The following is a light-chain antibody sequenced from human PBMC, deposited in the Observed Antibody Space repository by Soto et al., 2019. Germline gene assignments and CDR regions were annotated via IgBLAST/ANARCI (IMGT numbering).Light chain of an antibody. CDR2: DAS. V-gene: IGKV3-11*01. Sequence: EIVLTQSPATVSLSPGERVTLSCRASQYVNIYLAWYQQKPGQAPRLLIYDASNRATGVPARFSGSGSGTDFTLTISSLESEDFAFYYCQQRANWPLTFGGGTKVEIK. J-gene: IGKJ4*01. CDR1: QYVNIY. CDR3: QQRANWPLT.